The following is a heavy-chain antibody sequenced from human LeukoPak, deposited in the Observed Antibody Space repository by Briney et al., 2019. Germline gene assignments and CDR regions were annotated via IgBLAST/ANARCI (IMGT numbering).Heavy chain of an antibody. CDR1: GFTFSSYA. D-gene: IGHD1-26*01. CDR2: ISSSSSYI. CDR3: ARDMSYHEFDY. V-gene: IGHV3-21*01. Sequence: GGSLRLSCAASGFTFSSYAMTWVRQAPGKGLEWVSSISSSSSYIYYADSVKGRFTISRDNAKNSLYLQMNSLRAEDTAVYYCARDMSYHEFDYWGQGTLVTVSS. J-gene: IGHJ4*02.